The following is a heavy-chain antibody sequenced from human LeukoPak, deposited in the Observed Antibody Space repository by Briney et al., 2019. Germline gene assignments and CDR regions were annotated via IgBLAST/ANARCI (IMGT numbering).Heavy chain of an antibody. V-gene: IGHV1-2*02. CDR2: INPNSGGT. D-gene: IGHD3-10*01. CDR1: GYTFTGYY. J-gene: IGHJ6*03. CDR3: ARPWYYYGSGSHYYYMDV. Sequence: ASVKVSCKASGYTFTGYYMHWVRQAPGQGLEWMGWINPNSGGTNYAQKFKGRVTMTRDTSISTAYMELSRLRSDDTAVYYCARPWYYYGSGSHYYYMDVWGKGTTVTVSS.